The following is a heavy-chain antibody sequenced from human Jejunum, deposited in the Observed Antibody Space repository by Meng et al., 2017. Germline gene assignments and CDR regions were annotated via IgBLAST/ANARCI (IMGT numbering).Heavy chain of an antibody. D-gene: IGHD1-26*01. J-gene: IGHJ5*01. CDR3: ARGSPFIVPYSHRWFDP. CDR2: MYYSGST. Sequence: SETLSLTCTVSGGSISNSIYYWDWIRQPRGKGLEWIGGMYYSGSTDYNPSLRSRVTISVDTSKNQFSLKMNSVTAADTGIYYCARGSPFIVPYSHRWFDPWGQGTLVTVSS. CDR1: GGSISNSIYY. V-gene: IGHV4-39*07.